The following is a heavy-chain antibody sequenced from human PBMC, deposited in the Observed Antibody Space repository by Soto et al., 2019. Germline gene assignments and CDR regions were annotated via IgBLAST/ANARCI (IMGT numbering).Heavy chain of an antibody. CDR3: ARLLVGATVDY. D-gene: IGHD1-26*01. CDR1: GFTFSSYS. J-gene: IGHJ4*02. Sequence: VGSLRLSCAASGFTFSSYSMNWVRQAPGKGLEWVSSISSSSSYIYYADSVKGRFTISRDNAKNSLYLQMNSLRAEDTAVYYCARLLVGATVDYWGQGTLVTVSS. V-gene: IGHV3-21*01. CDR2: ISSSSSYI.